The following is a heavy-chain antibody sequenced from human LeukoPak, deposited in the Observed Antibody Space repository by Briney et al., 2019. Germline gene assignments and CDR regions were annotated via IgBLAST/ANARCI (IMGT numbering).Heavy chain of an antibody. V-gene: IGHV3-21*01. CDR2: ISSSSSYI. CDR3: ARDLLTTVFDY. D-gene: IGHD4-17*01. CDR1: GFTFSSYS. J-gene: IGHJ4*02. Sequence: KTGGSLRLSCAASGFTFSSYSMNWVRQAPGKGLEWVSSISSSSSYIYYADSVKGRFTISRDNAKNSLYLQMNSLRAEDTAVYYCARDLLTTVFDYWAREPWSPSPQ.